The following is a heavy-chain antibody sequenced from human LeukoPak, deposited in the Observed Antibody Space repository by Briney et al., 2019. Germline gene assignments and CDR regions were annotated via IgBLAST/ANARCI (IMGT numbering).Heavy chain of an antibody. J-gene: IGHJ4*02. CDR3: ARDKLRYYDRSGSYYFDY. CDR1: GDTFSSYT. CDR2: LIPIFGTA. V-gene: IGHV1-69*13. Sequence: ASVKVSCKASGDTFSSYTISWVRQAPGQGLEWMGGLIPIFGTANYAQKFQGRVTITAGESTSTAYMELSSLRSEDTAVYYCARDKLRYYDRSGSYYFDYWGQGTLVTVSS. D-gene: IGHD3-22*01.